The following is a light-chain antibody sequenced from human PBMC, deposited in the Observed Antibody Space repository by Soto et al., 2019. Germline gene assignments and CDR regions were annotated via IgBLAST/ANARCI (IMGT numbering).Light chain of an antibody. Sequence: EIVMTQSTSTLSVSSGERATLSCGASQSVSSNLAWYQRKTGQAPRLLMYGASTRAPGIPGRFSGSGYGTEFTLTISSLQSEDFAVYYCQQYNNWPRTFGQGTKVDIK. J-gene: IGKJ1*01. CDR3: QQYNNWPRT. CDR1: QSVSSN. V-gene: IGKV3-15*01. CDR2: GAS.